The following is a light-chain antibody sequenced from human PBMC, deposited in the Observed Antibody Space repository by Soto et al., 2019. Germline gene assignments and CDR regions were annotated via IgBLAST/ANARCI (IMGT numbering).Light chain of an antibody. CDR3: SSRTSTGTRV. V-gene: IGLV2-14*01. Sequence: QSVLTQPASVSGSPGQSITISCTGTSSDVGDYNYVSWYQQHPGKAPKLMIYDVSNRPSGVSNRFSGSKSGNTASLTISGLQAEDEADYYCSSRTSTGTRVFGGGTPLTVL. CDR2: DVS. J-gene: IGLJ2*01. CDR1: SSDVGDYNY.